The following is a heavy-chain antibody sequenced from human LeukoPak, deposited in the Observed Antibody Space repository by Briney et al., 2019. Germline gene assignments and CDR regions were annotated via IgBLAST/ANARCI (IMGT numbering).Heavy chain of an antibody. CDR3: ARPPGYYFDY. CDR1: GGSMSGLY. J-gene: IGHJ4*02. D-gene: IGHD3-10*01. CDR2: IYYSGNT. V-gene: IGHV4-59*01. Sequence: SETLSLTCTVSGGSMSGLYLSWIRQSPGMGLEWIGYIYYSGNTNYNPSLKSRVTISLDTSRSQSSLKLTSVTAADTAVYYCARPPGYYFDYWGQGILVTVSS.